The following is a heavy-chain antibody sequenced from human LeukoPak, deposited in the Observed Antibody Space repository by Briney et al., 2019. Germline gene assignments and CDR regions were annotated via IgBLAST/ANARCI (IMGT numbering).Heavy chain of an antibody. D-gene: IGHD3-3*01. Sequence: SETLSLTCAVYGGSFSGYYWSWIRQPPGKGLEWIGEINHSGSTNYNPSLKSRVTISVDTSKNQFSLKLSSVTAADTAVYYCASGGAIFGAVWGQGTLVTVSS. V-gene: IGHV4-34*01. CDR1: GGSFSGYY. CDR3: ASGGAIFGAV. CDR2: INHSGST. J-gene: IGHJ4*02.